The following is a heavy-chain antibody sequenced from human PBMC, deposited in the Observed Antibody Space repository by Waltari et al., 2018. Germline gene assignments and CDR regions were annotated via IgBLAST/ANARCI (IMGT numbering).Heavy chain of an antibody. Sequence: HLQLQESGPGLVKPSETLSLTCSVSGDSITTGTYYWCWIRQTPGKGLEWIGSIYYSGSTYYSPSLKSRVTISADMSKNQFSLKLSSVTAADTAVYYCARHPHNHYYSEWGQGTLVTVSS. J-gene: IGHJ4*02. CDR3: ARHPHNHYYSE. V-gene: IGHV4-39*01. CDR2: IYYSGST. CDR1: GDSITTGTYY. D-gene: IGHD3-10*01.